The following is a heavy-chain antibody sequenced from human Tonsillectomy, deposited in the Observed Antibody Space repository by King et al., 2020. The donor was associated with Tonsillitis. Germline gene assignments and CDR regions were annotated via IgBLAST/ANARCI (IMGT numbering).Heavy chain of an antibody. CDR1: GFTFSSYG. J-gene: IGHJ6*02. CDR2: ISYDGSYK. D-gene: IGHD4-11*01. Sequence: VQLVESGGGVVQPGRSLRLSCAASGFTFSSYGMHWVRQAPGKGLEWVAVISYDGSYKSYADSVKGRFTISRDNSKNTLYLQMNSLRAEDTAVYYCAKFTVPGYYGMDVWGQGTTVTVSS. V-gene: IGHV3-33*05. CDR3: AKFTVPGYYGMDV.